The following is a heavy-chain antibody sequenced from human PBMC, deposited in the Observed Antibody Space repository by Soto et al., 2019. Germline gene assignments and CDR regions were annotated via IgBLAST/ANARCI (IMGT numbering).Heavy chain of an antibody. V-gene: IGHV4-61*01. J-gene: IGHJ5*02. CDR2: IYDSGST. CDR3: ASGRHDILTGYSPFNRFDP. Sequence: SETLSLTCTVSGDSVSSKSHYWSWIRQPPGKGPEWIGHIYDSGSTNYNPSLKSRVTMSVDTSKSQFSLKLTSVTAADTAIYYCASGRHDILTGYSPFNRFDPWGQGTLVTVSS. D-gene: IGHD3-9*01. CDR1: GDSVSSKSHY.